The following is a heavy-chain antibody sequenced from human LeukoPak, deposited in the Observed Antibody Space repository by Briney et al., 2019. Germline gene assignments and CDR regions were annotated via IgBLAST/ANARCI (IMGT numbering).Heavy chain of an antibody. D-gene: IGHD5-24*01. CDR3: AKDRDRYNYANWFDP. J-gene: IGHJ5*02. CDR2: ISGSGSST. Sequence: PGGSLRLSCAASGFTFTSYAMNWVRQAPGKGLEWVSTISGSGSSTYYVDSVKGRFTISRDNSKNTLYLQMNSLRAEDTALYYCAKDRDRYNYANWFDPWGQGTLVTVSS. V-gene: IGHV3-23*01. CDR1: GFTFTSYA.